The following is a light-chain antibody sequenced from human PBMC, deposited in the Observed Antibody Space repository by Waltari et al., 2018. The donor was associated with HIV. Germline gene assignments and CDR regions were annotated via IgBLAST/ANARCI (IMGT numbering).Light chain of an antibody. CDR3: QQYNNWPRT. Sequence: TQSPATLSVAPGERATVSCRASQSVSSHLACYQQKSGQAPRLPIYGASSRATGIPARISGTGSGTEFTLTISSLQSEDFAVYYCQQYNNWPRTFGQGTKVEIK. V-gene: IGKV3-15*01. CDR2: GAS. CDR1: QSVSSH. J-gene: IGKJ1*01.